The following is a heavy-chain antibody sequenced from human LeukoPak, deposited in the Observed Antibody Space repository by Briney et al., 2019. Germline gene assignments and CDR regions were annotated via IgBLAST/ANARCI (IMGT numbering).Heavy chain of an antibody. CDR3: AKGTTDYGSGYGMDV. D-gene: IGHD3-10*01. Sequence: GGSLRLSCAASGFSFRNYAMNWVRQAPGKGLECVSAISGISTGGGSTFYADSVKGRFTISRDNSNNMSYQQMNSLRAEDTAVYYCAKGTTDYGSGYGMDVWGKGTTVTVSS. J-gene: IGHJ6*04. CDR1: GFSFRNYA. V-gene: IGHV3-23*01. CDR2: ISGISTGGGST.